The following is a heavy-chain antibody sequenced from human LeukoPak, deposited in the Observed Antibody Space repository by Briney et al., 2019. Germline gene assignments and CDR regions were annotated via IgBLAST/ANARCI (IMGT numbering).Heavy chain of an antibody. CDR1: GGSFSGYY. D-gene: IGHD5-18*01. CDR3: ARTGYSYPYFDY. Sequence: SSETLSLTCAVYGGSFSGYYWSWIRQPPGKGLEWIGEINHSGSTNYNPSLKSRVTISVDTSKNQFSLKLSSVTAADTAVYYCARTGYSYPYFDYWGQGTLVTVSS. J-gene: IGHJ4*02. CDR2: INHSGST. V-gene: IGHV4-34*01.